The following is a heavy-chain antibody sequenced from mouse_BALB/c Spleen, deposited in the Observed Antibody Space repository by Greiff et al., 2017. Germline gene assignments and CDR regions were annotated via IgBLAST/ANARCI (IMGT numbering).Heavy chain of an antibody. CDR2: ISSGGST. D-gene: IGHD1-1*01. CDR3: ARGPLCYFDY. Sequence: EVKLVESGGGLVKPGGSLKLSCAASGFTFSSYAMSWVRQTPEKRLEWVASISSGGSTYYPDSVKGRFTISRDNARNILYLQMSSLRSEDTAMYYCARGPLCYFDYWGQGTTLTVSS. J-gene: IGHJ2*01. V-gene: IGHV5-6-5*01. CDR1: GFTFSSYA.